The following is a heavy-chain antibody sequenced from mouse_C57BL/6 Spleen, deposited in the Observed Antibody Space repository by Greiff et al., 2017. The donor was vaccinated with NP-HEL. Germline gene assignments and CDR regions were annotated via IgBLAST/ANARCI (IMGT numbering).Heavy chain of an antibody. CDR2: ISSGSSTI. V-gene: IGHV5-17*01. J-gene: IGHJ4*01. CDR3: ARRITTVVATDAMDY. Sequence: VMLVESGGGLVKPGGSLKLSCAASGFTFSDYGMHWVRQAPEKGLEWVAYISSGSSTIYYADTVKGRFTISRDNAKNTLFLQMTSLRSEDTAMYYCARRITTVVATDAMDYWGQGTSVTVSS. CDR1: GFTFSDYG. D-gene: IGHD1-1*01.